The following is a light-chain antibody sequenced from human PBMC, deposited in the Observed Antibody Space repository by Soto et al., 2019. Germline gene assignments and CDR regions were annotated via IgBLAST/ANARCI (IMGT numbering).Light chain of an antibody. Sequence: EIVLTQSPRTLSLSPGERATLSCRASQSVSNNYLAWYQQKPGQAPRLLIYGASNRATGIPDRFSGSGSGTDFTLTISGLEPEDFAVYYCQQRSNWLISFGPGTKVAIK. CDR2: GAS. J-gene: IGKJ3*01. CDR3: QQRSNWLIS. CDR1: QSVSNNY. V-gene: IGKV3D-20*02.